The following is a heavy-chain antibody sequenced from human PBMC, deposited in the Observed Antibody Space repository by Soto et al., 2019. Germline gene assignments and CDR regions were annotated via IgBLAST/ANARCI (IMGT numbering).Heavy chain of an antibody. D-gene: IGHD3-3*01. J-gene: IGHJ4*02. CDR3: TRETTHDYDFWSSFY. V-gene: IGHV3-49*03. CDR2: IRSKAYGGTT. CDR1: GFTFGDYA. Sequence: GGSLRLSCTASGFTFGDYAMSWFRQAPGKGLEWVGFIRSKAYGGTTEYAASVKGRFTISRDDSKSIAYLQMNSLKTEDTAVYYCTRETTHDYDFWSSFYWGQGTLVTVSS.